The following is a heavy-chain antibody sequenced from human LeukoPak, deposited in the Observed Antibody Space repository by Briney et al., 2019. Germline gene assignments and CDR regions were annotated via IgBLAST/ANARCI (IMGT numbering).Heavy chain of an antibody. CDR1: GGTFSSYA. D-gene: IGHD6-13*01. CDR2: IIPIFGTA. J-gene: IGHJ6*03. Sequence: SVKVSCKASGGTFSSYAISWVRQAPGQGLEWMRGIIPIFGTANYAQKFQGRVTITTDESTSTAYMELSSLRSEDTAVYYCATAAAGNLYYYYYMDVWGKGTTVTVSS. CDR3: ATAAAGNLYYYYYMDV. V-gene: IGHV1-69*05.